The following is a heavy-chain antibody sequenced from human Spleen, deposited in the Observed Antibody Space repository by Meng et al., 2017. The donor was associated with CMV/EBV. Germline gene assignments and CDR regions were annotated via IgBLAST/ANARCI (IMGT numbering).Heavy chain of an antibody. D-gene: IGHD3-10*01. V-gene: IGHV3-48*04. CDR1: GFTFSSYS. CDR3: ARDDPLHPFTMVRGVMGPDYYYYGMDV. Sequence: GESLKISCAASGFTFSSYSMNWVRQAPGKGLEWVSYISSSSSTIYYADSVKGRFTISRDNAKNSLYLQMNSLRAEDTAVYYCARDDPLHPFTMVRGVMGPDYYYYGMDVWGQGTTVTVSS. CDR2: ISSSSSTI. J-gene: IGHJ6*02.